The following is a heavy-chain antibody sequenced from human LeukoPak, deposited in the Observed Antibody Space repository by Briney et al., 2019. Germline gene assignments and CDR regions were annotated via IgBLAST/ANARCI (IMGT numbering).Heavy chain of an antibody. CDR2: IKQDGSEK. CDR1: GFTFSSYW. D-gene: IGHD2-8*01. CDR3: ARVSRGDKMVYAIGSSRNFDY. Sequence: GGSLRLSCAASGFTFSSYWMSWVRQAPGKGLEWVANIKQDGSEKYYVDSVKGRFTISRDNAKNSLYLQMNSLRAEDTAVYYCARVSRGDKMVYAIGSSRNFDYWGQGTLVTVSS. V-gene: IGHV3-7*01. J-gene: IGHJ4*02.